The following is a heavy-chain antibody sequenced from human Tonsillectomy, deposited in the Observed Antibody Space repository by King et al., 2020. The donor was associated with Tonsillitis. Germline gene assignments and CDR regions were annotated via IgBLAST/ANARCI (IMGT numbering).Heavy chain of an antibody. Sequence: LVESGGGLVQPGGSLRLSCAASGFTFSSCAMSWVRQAPGKGLEWVSVISGGGRSTYYADSVKGRFTISRDNSKNTLYLQMNSLRAEDTAVYYCAKDRLDTLDYWGQGPLVTVSS. J-gene: IGHJ4*02. CDR3: AKDRLDTLDY. CDR1: GFTFSSCA. V-gene: IGHV3-23*04. D-gene: IGHD5-18*01. CDR2: ISGGGRST.